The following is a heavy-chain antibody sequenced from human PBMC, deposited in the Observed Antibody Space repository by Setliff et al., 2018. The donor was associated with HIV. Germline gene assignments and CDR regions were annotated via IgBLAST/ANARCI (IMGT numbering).Heavy chain of an antibody. V-gene: IGHV4-59*08. CDR1: GDSIGSYY. D-gene: IGHD4-17*01. CDR2: IHYSGTT. J-gene: IGHJ6*04. Sequence: SETLSLTCTVSGDSIGSYYWSWIRQPPGKGLEWIGNIHYSGTTNYNPSLKSRVTMSVDTSKNQFSLDLTSVTATDTAVYYCARQNRGGRTVMTRGAFDVWGKGTTVTVSS. CDR3: ARQNRGGRTVMTRGAFDV.